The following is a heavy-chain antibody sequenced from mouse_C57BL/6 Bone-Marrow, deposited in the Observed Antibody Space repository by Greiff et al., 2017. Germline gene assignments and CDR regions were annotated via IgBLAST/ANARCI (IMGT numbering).Heavy chain of an antibody. CDR2: IDPETGGT. J-gene: IGHJ1*03. V-gene: IGHV1-15*01. CDR3: TVYDYEYFDD. CDR1: GYTFTDYE. D-gene: IGHD2-4*01. Sequence: VQLQQSGAELVRPGASVTLSCKASGYTFTDYEMHWVKQTPVHGLEWIGAIDPETGGTAYNQKFKGKAILTADKSSSTAYMKLRSLTSEDSAVYDCTVYDYEYFDDWGKGTTVTVSS.